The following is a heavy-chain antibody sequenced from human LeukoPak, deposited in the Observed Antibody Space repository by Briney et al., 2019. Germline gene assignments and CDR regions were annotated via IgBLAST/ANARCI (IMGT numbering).Heavy chain of an antibody. CDR2: IWYDGSNK. Sequence: GGSLRLSCAASGFTFSSYGMHWVRQAPGKGLEWVAVIWYDGSNKYYAGSVKGRFTISRDNSKNTLYLQMNSLRAEDTAVYYCARDLPYGDHEVGDYWGQGTLVTVSS. CDR3: ARDLPYGDHEVGDY. CDR1: GFTFSSYG. D-gene: IGHD4-17*01. V-gene: IGHV3-33*01. J-gene: IGHJ4*02.